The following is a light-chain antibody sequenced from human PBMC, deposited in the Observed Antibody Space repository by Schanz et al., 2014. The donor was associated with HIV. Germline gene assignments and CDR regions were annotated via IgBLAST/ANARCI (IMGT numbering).Light chain of an antibody. V-gene: IGLV1-44*01. J-gene: IGLJ1*01. CDR1: SSNIGSNT. CDR3: QSYDSSLSGLYV. CDR2: NND. Sequence: QSVLTQPPSASGTPGQTVTISCSGSSSNIGSNTVHWYQHLPGTAPRLLIRNNDVRPSGVTDRFSGSKSGTSASLVISGLQSEDEADYYCQSYDSSLSGLYVFGTGTKLTV.